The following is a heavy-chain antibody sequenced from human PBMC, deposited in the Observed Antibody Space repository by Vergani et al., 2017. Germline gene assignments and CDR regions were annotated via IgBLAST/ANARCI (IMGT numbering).Heavy chain of an antibody. J-gene: IGHJ4*02. D-gene: IGHD4-23*01. CDR3: AKDINDGGGQADCDD. CDR1: GFTFDDYA. V-gene: IGHV3-9*01. CDR2: SSWNSGSI. Sequence: EVQLVESGGGLVQPGRSLRLSCAASGFTFDDYAMHWVRQAPGKGLEWVSGSSWNSGSIGDADSVKGRFTISRDNAKNSLYLQMNSLRAEDTALYYCAKDINDGGGQADCDDGGQGTLVTVSS.